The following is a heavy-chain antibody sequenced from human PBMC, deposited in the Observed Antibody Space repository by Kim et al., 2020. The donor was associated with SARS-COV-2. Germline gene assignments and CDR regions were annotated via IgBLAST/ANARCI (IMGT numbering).Heavy chain of an antibody. V-gene: IGHV3-11*05. CDR3: ARDHSTDYYDSSGYYRALTPEYYYYGMDV. D-gene: IGHD3-22*01. Sequence: GGSLRLSCAASGFTFSDYYMSWIRQAPGKGLEWVSYISSSSYTNYADSVKGRFTISRDNAKNSLYLQMNSLRAEDTAVYYCARDHSTDYYDSSGYYRALTPEYYYYGMDVWGQGTTVTVSS. CDR1: GFTFSDYY. CDR2: ISSSSYT. J-gene: IGHJ6*02.